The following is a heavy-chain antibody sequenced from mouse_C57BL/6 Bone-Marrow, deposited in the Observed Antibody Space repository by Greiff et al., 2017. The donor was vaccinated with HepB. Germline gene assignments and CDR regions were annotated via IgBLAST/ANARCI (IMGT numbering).Heavy chain of an antibody. Sequence: DVKLVESGGDLVKPGGSLKPSCAASGFTFSSYGMSWVRQTPDKRLEWVATISSGGSYTYYPASVKGRFTISRDNAKNTLYLQMSSLKSEDTAMYYCARHGVVATSFDYWGQGTTLTVSS. V-gene: IGHV5-6*02. CDR3: ARHGVVATSFDY. J-gene: IGHJ2*01. D-gene: IGHD1-1*01. CDR2: ISSGGSYT. CDR1: GFTFSSYG.